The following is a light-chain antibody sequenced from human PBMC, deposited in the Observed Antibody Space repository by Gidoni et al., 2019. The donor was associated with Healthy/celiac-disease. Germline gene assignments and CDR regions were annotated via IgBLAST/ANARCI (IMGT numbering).Light chain of an antibody. V-gene: IGLV3-21*04. CDR3: QVWDSSVVV. CDR1: NIGSKS. J-gene: IGLJ2*01. Sequence: SYVLTQPPSVSVAPGKTARITCGGNNIGSKSVHWYQQKPGQAPVLVIYYDSDRPSGIPERFSGSNSGNTATLTISRVEAGDEADYYCQVWDSSVVVFGGGTKLTVL. CDR2: YDS.